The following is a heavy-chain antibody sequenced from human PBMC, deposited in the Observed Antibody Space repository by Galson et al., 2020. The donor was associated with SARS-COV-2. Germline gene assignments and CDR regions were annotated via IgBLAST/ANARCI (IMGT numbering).Heavy chain of an antibody. J-gene: IGHJ6*02. CDR1: GGTFSSYA. D-gene: IGHD6-6*01. CDR3: ARGGGWSEQLGIYYYYGMDV. Sequence: SVKVSCKASGGTFSSYAISWVRQAPGQGLEWMGGIIPIFGTANYAQKFQGRVTITADESTSTAYMELSSLRSEDTAVYYCARGGGWSEQLGIYYYYGMDVWGQGTT. V-gene: IGHV1-69*13. CDR2: IIPIFGTA.